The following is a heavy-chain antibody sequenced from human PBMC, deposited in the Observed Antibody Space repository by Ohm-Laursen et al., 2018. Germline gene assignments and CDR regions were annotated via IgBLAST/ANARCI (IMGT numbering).Heavy chain of an antibody. J-gene: IGHJ4*01. CDR1: GFTFSDYY. CDR3: ARDGDY. CDR2: IYNGGST. V-gene: IGHV3-66*01. Sequence: GSLRLSCAASGFTFSDYYMSWVRQAPGKGLEWVSIIYNGGSTYYADSVRGRFTISKDNSKNTLYLQMNSLGPDDTALYYCARDGDYWGHGTLVTVSS.